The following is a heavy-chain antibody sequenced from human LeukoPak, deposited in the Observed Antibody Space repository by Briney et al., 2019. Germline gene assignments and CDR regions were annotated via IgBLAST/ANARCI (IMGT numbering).Heavy chain of an antibody. CDR3: ARDVVAAVGSFDY. Sequence: PSETLSLTCAVSGGSISSGGYSWSWIRQPAGKGLEWIGRIYTSGSTNYNPFLKSRVTMSVDTSKNQFFLKLSSVTAADTAVYYCARDVVAAVGSFDYWARESWSPSPQ. D-gene: IGHD6-13*01. CDR1: GGSISSGGYS. J-gene: IGHJ4*02. CDR2: IYTSGST. V-gene: IGHV4-61*02.